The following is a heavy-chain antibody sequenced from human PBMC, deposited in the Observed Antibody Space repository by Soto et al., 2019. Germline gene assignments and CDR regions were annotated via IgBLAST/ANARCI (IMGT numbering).Heavy chain of an antibody. V-gene: IGHV1-18*01. J-gene: IGHJ6*03. CDR2: ISAYNGNT. Sequence: ASVKVSCKASGYTFTSYGISWVRQAPGQGLEWMGWISAYNGNTNYAQKLQGRVTMTTDTSTSTAYMELRSLRSDDTAVYYCARRVMVRGSGPSYYYYMDVWGKGTTVTVSS. CDR3: ARRVMVRGSGPSYYYYMDV. D-gene: IGHD3-10*01. CDR1: GYTFTSYG.